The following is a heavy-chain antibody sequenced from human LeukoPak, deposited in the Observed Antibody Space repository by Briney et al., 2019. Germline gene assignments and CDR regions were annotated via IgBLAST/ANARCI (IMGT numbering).Heavy chain of an antibody. V-gene: IGHV3-23*01. Sequence: PGGSLRLSCAASGFIFSSYAMSWVRQAPGKGLEWVSALSGSGGNTYYADSVRGRFTISRDNSKSTLYLQMNSLRAADTAIYYCAKVQEMDTILPPFHYWGQGTLVTVSS. CDR1: GFIFSSYA. J-gene: IGHJ4*02. CDR2: LSGSGGNT. CDR3: AKVQEMDTILPPFHY. D-gene: IGHD5-24*01.